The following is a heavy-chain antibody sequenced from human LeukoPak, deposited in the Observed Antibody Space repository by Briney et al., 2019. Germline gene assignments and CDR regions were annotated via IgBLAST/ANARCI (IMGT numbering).Heavy chain of an antibody. D-gene: IGHD3-10*01. CDR3: ARGSRTRGTMVRGVGYGMDI. CDR1: GYTFTSYD. Sequence: ASVTVSCKASGYTFTSYDINWVRQATGQGLEWMGWMNPNSGNTGYAQKFQGRVTMTRNTSISTAYMELSSLRSEDTAVYYCARGSRTRGTMVRGVGYGMDIWGQGTTVTVSS. J-gene: IGHJ6*02. CDR2: MNPNSGNT. V-gene: IGHV1-8*01.